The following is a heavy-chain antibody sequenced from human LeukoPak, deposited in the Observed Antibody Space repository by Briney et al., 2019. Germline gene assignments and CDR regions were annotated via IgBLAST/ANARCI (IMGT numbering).Heavy chain of an antibody. CDR2: ISAYNGNT. D-gene: IGHD3-10*01. V-gene: IGHV1-18*01. Sequence: ASVKVSCKASGYTFTSYGISWVRQAPGQGLEWMGWISAYNGNTNYAQKLQGRVTMTTDTSTSTAYMELRSLRSDDTAVYYCASRGVRDYYGSGSYFAFDIWGQGTMVTVSS. J-gene: IGHJ3*02. CDR1: GYTFTSYG. CDR3: ASRGVRDYYGSGSYFAFDI.